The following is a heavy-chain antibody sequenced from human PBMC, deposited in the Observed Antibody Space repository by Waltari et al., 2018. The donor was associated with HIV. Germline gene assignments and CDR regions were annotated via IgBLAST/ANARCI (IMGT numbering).Heavy chain of an antibody. CDR2: ISSSSSTI. CDR1: GFTFSDYS. Sequence: EVQLVESGGGLVQPGGSLRLSCAASGFTFSDYSVKLVRQAPGKGLEWVSYISSSSSTIYYADSVKVRFTISRDNAKNSLYLQMNSLRAEDTAVYYCARDPVYSGSSLVYYFDYWGQGTLVTVSS. V-gene: IGHV3-48*01. J-gene: IGHJ4*02. D-gene: IGHD6-6*01. CDR3: ARDPVYSGSSLVYYFDY.